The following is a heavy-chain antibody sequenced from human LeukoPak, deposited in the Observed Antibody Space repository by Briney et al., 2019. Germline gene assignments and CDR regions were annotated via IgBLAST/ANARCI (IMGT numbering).Heavy chain of an antibody. Sequence: PGGSLRLSCAASGFTFSSYAMHWVRQAPRKGLEWVSSISGSGDSTYYADSVKGRFTISRDNSKNTLYVQLNSLRAEDTAVYYCAKSRSSEARAGSNYWGQGTLVTVSS. J-gene: IGHJ4*02. D-gene: IGHD6-6*01. CDR3: AKSRSSEARAGSNY. CDR1: GFTFSSYA. V-gene: IGHV3-23*01. CDR2: ISGSGDST.